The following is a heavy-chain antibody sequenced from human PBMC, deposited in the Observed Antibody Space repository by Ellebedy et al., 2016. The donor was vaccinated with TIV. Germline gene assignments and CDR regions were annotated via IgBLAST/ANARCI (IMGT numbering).Heavy chain of an antibody. CDR1: GGSFSGYY. CDR2: INHSGST. D-gene: IGHD6-6*01. CDR3: ARRSRLAARPIDY. J-gene: IGHJ4*02. Sequence: SETLSLTXAVYGGSFSGYYWSWIRQPPGKGLEWIGEINHSGSTNYNPSLKSRVTISVDTSKNQFSLKLSSVTAADTAVYYCARRSRLAARPIDYWGQGTLVSVSS. V-gene: IGHV4-34*01.